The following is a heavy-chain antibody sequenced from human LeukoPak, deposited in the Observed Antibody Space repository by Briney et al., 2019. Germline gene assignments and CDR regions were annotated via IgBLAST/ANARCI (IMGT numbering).Heavy chain of an antibody. V-gene: IGHV3-20*04. CDR3: ASHSTEQWLVLAFDI. D-gene: IGHD6-19*01. CDR1: GFTFDDYG. CDR2: INWNGGST. J-gene: IGHJ3*02. Sequence: AGGSLRLSCAASGFTFDDYGMSWVRQAPGKGLEWVSGINWNGGSTGYADSVKGRFTISRDNAKNSLYLQMNSLRAEDTALYYCASHSTEQWLVLAFDIWGQGTMVTVSS.